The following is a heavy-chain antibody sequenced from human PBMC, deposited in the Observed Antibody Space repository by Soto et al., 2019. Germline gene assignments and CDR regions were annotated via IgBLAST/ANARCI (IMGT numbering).Heavy chain of an antibody. J-gene: IGHJ4*02. Sequence: GGSLRLSCAASGFTFSDSGLHWVRQASGKGLEWVGRIRSKANNYATAYAASVKGRFTISRDDSKNTAYLQMNSLKTEDTAVYYCTRHWISDDYSNYFDYWGQGTLVTVS. CDR2: IRSKANNYAT. D-gene: IGHD4-4*01. CDR3: TRHWISDDYSNYFDY. V-gene: IGHV3-73*01. CDR1: GFTFSDSG.